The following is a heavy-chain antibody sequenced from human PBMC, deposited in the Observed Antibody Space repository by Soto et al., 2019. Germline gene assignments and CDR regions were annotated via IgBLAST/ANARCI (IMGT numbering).Heavy chain of an antibody. CDR2: ISYSRSP. CDR3: ASSPLLWFGESSFDP. Sequence: QVQLKESGPGLVKPSQTLSLTCTVSGASISSGDYYWSWIRQPPGKGLEWIGYISYSRSPYYSPSRKSRITISMDTSKNQFSMKLSSVTAADTAVYFCASSPLLWFGESSFDPWGQGTLVTVSS. V-gene: IGHV4-30-4*01. J-gene: IGHJ5*02. D-gene: IGHD3-10*01. CDR1: GASISSGDYY.